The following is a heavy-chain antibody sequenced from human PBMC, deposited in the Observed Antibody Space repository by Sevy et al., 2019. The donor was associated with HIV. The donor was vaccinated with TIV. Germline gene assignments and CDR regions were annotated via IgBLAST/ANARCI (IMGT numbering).Heavy chain of an antibody. CDR2: INNSPSYI. CDR3: ARRGGLTDEGFDI. V-gene: IGHV3-21*01. Sequence: GGSLRLSCAASRFTFISFTMNWVRQAPGKGLEWVSSINNSPSYIYYSDSVKGRFTISRDNAKNALYLQMDSLRVEDAAVYYCARRGGLTDEGFDIWGQGTMVTVSS. CDR1: RFTFISFT. J-gene: IGHJ3*02. D-gene: IGHD3-16*01.